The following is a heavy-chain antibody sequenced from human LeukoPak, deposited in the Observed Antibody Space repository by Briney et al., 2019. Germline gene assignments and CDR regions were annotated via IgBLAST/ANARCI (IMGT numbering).Heavy chain of an antibody. J-gene: IGHJ4*02. CDR2: IRESSSTI. CDR3: ARDLAVAGTAASKY. D-gene: IGHD6-19*01. V-gene: IGHV3-48*02. CDR1: GFTFSRYS. Sequence: GGSLRLSCAASGFTFSRYSMYWVRQAPGKGLEWVSFIRESSSTIYYADSVKGRFTISRDNGKNSLYLQMNSLRDEDTAVYYCARDLAVAGTAASKYWGQGTLVTVSS.